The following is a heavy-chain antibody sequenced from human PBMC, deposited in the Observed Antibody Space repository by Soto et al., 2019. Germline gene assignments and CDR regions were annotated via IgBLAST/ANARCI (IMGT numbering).Heavy chain of an antibody. CDR1: GGSISSYY. CDR3: AFGEFLHWLDP. D-gene: IGHD3-10*01. CDR2: VYYRGNT. J-gene: IGHJ5*02. V-gene: IGHV4-59*01. Sequence: SETLSLTCTVSGGSISSYYWTWIRQPPGKGLEWIGNVYYRGNTNYNTSLRSRVTISMDPSNDEFSLSLISMTAADTAVYYCAFGEFLHWLDPWGQGTLFTDSS.